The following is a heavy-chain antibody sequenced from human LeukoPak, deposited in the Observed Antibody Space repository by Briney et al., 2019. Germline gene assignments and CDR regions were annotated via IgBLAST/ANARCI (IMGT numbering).Heavy chain of an antibody. J-gene: IGHJ4*02. D-gene: IGHD2-8*01. CDR2: IYFGDPDT. Sequence: GESVKISCKASGNNYWIAWVRQMPGKGLEWLGIIYFGDPDTRYSPSFQGRLTISVDKSISTAYLQLSSLKASDTAIYFCGRHSYGLNYWGQGTLVTVSS. V-gene: IGHV5-51*01. CDR1: GNNYW. CDR3: GRHSYGLNY.